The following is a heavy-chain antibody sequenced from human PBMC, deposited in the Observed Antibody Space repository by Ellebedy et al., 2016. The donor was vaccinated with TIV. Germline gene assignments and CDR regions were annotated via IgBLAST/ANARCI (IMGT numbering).Heavy chain of an antibody. CDR1: GGSISSGYYY. CDR2: ISYTGST. CDR3: AREDLAGRGTFDI. V-gene: IGHV4-31*03. J-gene: IGHJ3*02. Sequence: SETLSLTXTVSGGSISSGYYYWTWIRQHPGKGLEWIGYISYTGSTFYNPSLKSRLSISMDTSKNQFSLRLSSVTAADTAVYYCAREDLAGRGTFDIWGQGTMVNVSS. D-gene: IGHD3/OR15-3a*01.